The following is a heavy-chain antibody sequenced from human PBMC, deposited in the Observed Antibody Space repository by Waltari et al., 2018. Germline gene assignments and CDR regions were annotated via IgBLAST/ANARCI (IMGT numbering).Heavy chain of an antibody. CDR1: GFTFSSYA. J-gene: IGHJ4*02. CDR2: ISGSGGST. V-gene: IGHV3-23*04. D-gene: IGHD6-19*01. CDR3: TRDSIAVRKIYYFDY. Sequence: VQLVESGGGLVQPGGSLRLSFAPSGFTFSSYALSGVPQAPGKGLEWVSAISGSGGSTYYADSVKGRFTISRDNSKNTLYLQMNSLRAEDTAVYYCTRDSIAVRKIYYFDYWGQGTLVTVSS.